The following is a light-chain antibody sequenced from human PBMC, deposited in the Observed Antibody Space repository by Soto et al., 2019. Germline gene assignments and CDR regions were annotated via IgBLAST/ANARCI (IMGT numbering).Light chain of an antibody. CDR1: SGDVGGYYY. J-gene: IGLJ1*01. CDR3: SSYTRTSNHYF. CDR2: EVS. V-gene: IGLV2-14*01. Sequence: QSVLTQPASVSGSPGQSITISCTGTSGDVGGYYYVSWYQQLPGKAPKLMISEVSNRPSGVSNRFSGSKSGNTASLTISGLQAEDEADYYCSSYTRTSNHYFFGSGTKVTVL.